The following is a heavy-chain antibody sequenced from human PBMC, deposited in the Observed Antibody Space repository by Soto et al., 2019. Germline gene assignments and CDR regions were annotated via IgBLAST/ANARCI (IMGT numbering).Heavy chain of an antibody. CDR1: GYTFNRYY. Sequence: ASVKVSCKASGYTFNRYYMHWVRQAPGPGLEWMGWISPHTGGTTYAQKFQGRVTMTRDTSVSTAFMELSRLGSDDTAVYYCARHHGPTTSENWFDPWGQGTLVTVSS. D-gene: IGHD5-12*01. J-gene: IGHJ5*02. CDR3: ARHHGPTTSENWFDP. V-gene: IGHV1-2*02. CDR2: ISPHTGGT.